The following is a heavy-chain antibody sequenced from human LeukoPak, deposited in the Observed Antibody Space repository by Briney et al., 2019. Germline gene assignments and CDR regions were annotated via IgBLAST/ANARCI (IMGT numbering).Heavy chain of an antibody. CDR1: GFTFSSHS. V-gene: IGHV3-69-1*01. J-gene: IGHJ3*02. CDR3: ARAQTLFWEFDGFDI. CDR2: VTSTNKI. D-gene: IGHD3-3*01. Sequence: GGSLRLSCVASGFTFSSHSINWARQAPGKGLEWVATVTSTNKIHYADSVKGRFTISRDNAENSVYPQMNSLRDEDTAVYSCARAQTLFWEFDGFDIWGRGTKVTVSS.